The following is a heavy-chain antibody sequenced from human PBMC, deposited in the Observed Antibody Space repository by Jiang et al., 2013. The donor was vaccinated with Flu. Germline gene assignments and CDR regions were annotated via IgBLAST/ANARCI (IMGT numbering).Heavy chain of an antibody. J-gene: IGHJ5*02. CDR2: ISYSGSP. V-gene: IGHV4-59*01. CDR1: GGSISSYY. Sequence: KPSETLSLTCTVSGGSISSYYWSWIRQPPGKGLEWIGYISYSGSPNYNPSLKSRVTISLDTSKNQFSLNLSSVTAADTAVYYCARDSAINWFDPWGQGTLVTVSS. CDR3: ARDSAINWFDP.